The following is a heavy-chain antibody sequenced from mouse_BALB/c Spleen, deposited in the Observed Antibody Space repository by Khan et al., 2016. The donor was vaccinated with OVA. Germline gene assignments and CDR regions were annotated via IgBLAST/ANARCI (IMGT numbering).Heavy chain of an antibody. V-gene: IGHV5-9-3*01. CDR2: ISSGGTYT. CDR1: GFTFSSYA. J-gene: IGHJ1*01. D-gene: IGHD1-1*01. Sequence: EVRLVESGGGLVKPGGSLKLSCAASGFTFSSYAMSWVRQTPEKRLEWVATISSGGTYTYYPDSVKGRFTISRDNAKNTLYLQMSSLRSEDTAMCYCARPPITTVVATSYWFFDVWGAGTTVTVST. CDR3: ARPPITTVVATSYWFFDV.